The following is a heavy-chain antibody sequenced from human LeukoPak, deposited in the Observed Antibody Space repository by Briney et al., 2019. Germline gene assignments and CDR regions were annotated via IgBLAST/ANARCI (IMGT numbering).Heavy chain of an antibody. CDR3: ARGYRGGYFDY. V-gene: IGHV4-34*01. CDR1: GGSFSGYY. J-gene: IGHJ4*02. CDR2: INHSGST. D-gene: IGHD3-16*01. Sequence: SETLSLTCAVYGGSFSGYYWGWIRQPPGKGLEWIGEINHSGSTNYNPSLKSRVTISVDTSKNRFSLKLSSVTAADTAVYYCARGYRGGYFDYWGQGTLVTVSS.